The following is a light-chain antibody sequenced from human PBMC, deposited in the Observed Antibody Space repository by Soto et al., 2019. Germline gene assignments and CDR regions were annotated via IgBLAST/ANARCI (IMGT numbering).Light chain of an antibody. J-gene: IGKJ1*01. CDR2: GAS. CDR3: QQYGNSPQT. V-gene: IGKV3-20*01. CDR1: QRLSHNIY. Sequence: EIVLTQSPGTLSLSPGERATLSCRASQRLSHNIYLAWYHQKPGQAPRLLIYGASSRATGIPTRFSGSGSGTDFTLTISRLEPEDFAVYYCQQYGNSPQTFGQGTKVDIK.